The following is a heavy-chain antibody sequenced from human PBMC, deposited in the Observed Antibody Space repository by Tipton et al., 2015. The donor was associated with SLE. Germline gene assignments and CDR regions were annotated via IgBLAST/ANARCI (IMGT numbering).Heavy chain of an antibody. D-gene: IGHD6-19*01. Sequence: TLSLTCAVNGGSFSGYYWNWIRQTPGKGLEWIGEVHHSGSTNCNPSLKSRVIISVDTSNYQVSLNLSSVTAADTAVYYCAREGYSSGYYGDFDFWGQGTLVTVSS. J-gene: IGHJ4*02. CDR2: VHHSGST. CDR3: AREGYSSGYYGDFDF. V-gene: IGHV4-34*01. CDR1: GGSFSGYY.